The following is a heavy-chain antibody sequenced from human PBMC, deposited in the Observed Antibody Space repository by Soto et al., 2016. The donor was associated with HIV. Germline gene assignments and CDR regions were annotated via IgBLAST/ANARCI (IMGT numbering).Heavy chain of an antibody. CDR1: GYTFSSYY. J-gene: IGHJ4*02. D-gene: IGHD1-26*01. Sequence: QVQLVQSGAEVKKPGASVKVSCKASGYTFSSYYMHWVRQAPGQGLEWMGVVNPSGGSTTYAQKFQGRVTMTRGTSTSTVDMELSSLRSEDTAVYYCARAASGARWDFDYWGQGTLVTVSS. V-gene: IGHV1-46*01. CDR3: ARAASGARWDFDY. CDR2: VNPSGGST.